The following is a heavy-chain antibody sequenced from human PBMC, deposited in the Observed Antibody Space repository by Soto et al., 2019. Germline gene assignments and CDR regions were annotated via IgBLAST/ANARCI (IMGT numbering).Heavy chain of an antibody. CDR1: GGSISSGGYY. CDR2: IYYSGST. D-gene: IGHD3-10*01. V-gene: IGHV4-30-4*01. Sequence: SETLSLTCTVSGGSISSGGYYWSWIRQPPGKGLEWLGYIYYSGSTYYNPSLKSRVTISVDTSKNQFSLKLSSVTAADTAVYYSASCSWFGEPYQFDYWGHGILVTVSS. J-gene: IGHJ4*01. CDR3: ASCSWFGEPYQFDY.